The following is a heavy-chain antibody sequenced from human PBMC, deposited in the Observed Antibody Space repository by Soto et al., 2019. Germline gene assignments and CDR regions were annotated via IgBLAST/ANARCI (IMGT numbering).Heavy chain of an antibody. CDR2: IDYSGST. CDR1: GGSVSSVSYY. Sequence: QVQLQESGPGLVKPSETLSLTCTVSGGSVSSVSYYWSWIRQPPGKGLEWIAYIDYSGSTNYNPSLKGRVTITIDTSKNLFSLKLPCVTDADTAGYYCARSNDYDSSCRYNRLDPWGQGTLVTVSS. J-gene: IGHJ5*02. V-gene: IGHV4-61*01. D-gene: IGHD3-22*01. CDR3: ARSNDYDSSCRYNRLDP.